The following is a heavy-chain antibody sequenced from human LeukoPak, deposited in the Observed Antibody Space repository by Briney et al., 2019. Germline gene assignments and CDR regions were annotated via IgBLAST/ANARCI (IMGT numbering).Heavy chain of an antibody. CDR1: GGSISSGSYY. V-gene: IGHV4-61*01. CDR3: AREYCSGGACGRFDL. Sequence: PSQTLSLTCTVSGGSISSGSYYWSWLRQPPGKGLGWFGSIYYSGSTHYNPSLKRRDTISVDPTKNHFSLKLRAVTAADTAVYYWAREYCSGGACGRFDLWGQGTLVTVSS. J-gene: IGHJ5*02. D-gene: IGHD2-15*01. CDR2: IYYSGST.